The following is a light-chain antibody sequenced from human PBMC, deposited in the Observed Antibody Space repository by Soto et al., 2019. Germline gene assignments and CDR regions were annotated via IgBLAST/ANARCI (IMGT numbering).Light chain of an antibody. Sequence: IVLTQSPAPLSLFPGQRATLSCRARQSFIRYLACYQHKPGQTPSLLIDDESKRATGIPARFSGRGSGTDFNLTISSLEPEDFAVYYCQQRSNWPPLITFGQGTRLKIK. V-gene: IGKV3-11*01. CDR3: QQRSNWPPLIT. CDR2: DES. J-gene: IGKJ5*01. CDR1: QSFIRY.